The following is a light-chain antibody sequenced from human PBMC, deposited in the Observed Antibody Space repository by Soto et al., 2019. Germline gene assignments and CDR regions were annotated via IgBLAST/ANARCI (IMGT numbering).Light chain of an antibody. CDR2: SAS. CDR1: QSVRSSY. V-gene: IGKV3-20*01. J-gene: IGKJ2*01. CDR3: QQYGISPAT. Sequence: EIVLTQSPGTLSLSPGERATLSCRASQSVRSSYLAWYQQKPGQAPRLLIYSASSRATGIPDRFSGRGSGTDFTLTISRLEPEDFAVYYCQQYGISPATFGQGTKLEIK.